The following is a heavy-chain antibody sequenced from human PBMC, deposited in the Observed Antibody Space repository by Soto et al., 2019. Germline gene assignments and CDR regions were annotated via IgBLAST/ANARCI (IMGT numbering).Heavy chain of an antibody. CDR1: GYTFTSYV. J-gene: IGHJ1*01. V-gene: IGHV1-18*01. CDR3: ARDEYRSGWYDY. Sequence: ASVKVSCKASGYTFTSYVISWVRHAPGQGLEWMGWISAYNGNTNYAQKLQGRVTMTTDTSTSTAYMELRSLRSDDTAVYYCARDEYRSGWYDYWGQGTLVTVSS. D-gene: IGHD6-19*01. CDR2: ISAYNGNT.